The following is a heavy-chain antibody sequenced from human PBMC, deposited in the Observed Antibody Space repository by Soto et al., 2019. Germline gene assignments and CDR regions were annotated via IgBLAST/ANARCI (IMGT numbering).Heavy chain of an antibody. J-gene: IGHJ4*02. D-gene: IGHD3-22*01. CDR2: IYYSGST. CDR3: ARDRHYYDSSGYYYFDY. CDR1: GGSISSGGYY. Sequence: SETLSLTCTVSGGSISSGGYYWSWIRHHPGKGLEWIGYIYYSGSTYYNPSLKSRVTISVDTSKNQFSLKLSSVTAADTAVYYCARDRHYYDSSGYYYFDYWGQGTLVTVSS. V-gene: IGHV4-31*03.